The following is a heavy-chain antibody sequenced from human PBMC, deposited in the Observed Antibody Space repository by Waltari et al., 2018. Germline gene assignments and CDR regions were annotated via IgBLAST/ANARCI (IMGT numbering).Heavy chain of an antibody. CDR1: GGSISSYY. CDR2: IYTSGST. D-gene: IGHD3-3*01. Sequence: QVQLQESGPGLVKPSETLSLTCTVSGGSISSYYWSWIRQPAGKGLEWIGRIYTSGSTNYNPSLKSRVTMSVDTSKNQFSRKLSSVTAADTAVYYCARDPVGVGGVAIDWYFDLWGRGTLVTVSS. J-gene: IGHJ2*01. CDR3: ARDPVGVGGVAIDWYFDL. V-gene: IGHV4-4*07.